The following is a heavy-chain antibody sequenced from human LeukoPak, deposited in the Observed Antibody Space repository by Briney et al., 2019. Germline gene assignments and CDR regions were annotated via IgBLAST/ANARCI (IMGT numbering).Heavy chain of an antibody. D-gene: IGHD6-13*01. CDR2: ISHSGGGST. Sequence: GGSLRLSCVASGFTFSNYAMSWVRQAPGKRLEWVSSISHSGGGSTYYADSVKGRFTISRDNSKNTLYLQMNSLRAEDTAIYYCAKDVWARQQLPPGLDYWGQGTLVTVSS. CDR1: GFTFSNYA. CDR3: AKDVWARQQLPPGLDY. V-gene: IGHV3-23*01. J-gene: IGHJ4*02.